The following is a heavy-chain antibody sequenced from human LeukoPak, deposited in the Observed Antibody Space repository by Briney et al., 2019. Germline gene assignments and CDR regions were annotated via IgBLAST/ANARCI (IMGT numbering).Heavy chain of an antibody. J-gene: IGHJ4*02. V-gene: IGHV3-48*01. Sequence: PGGSLRLSCAASGFTFSTYSMNWVRQAPGKGLEWVSYISSSSSIIYYADSVKGRFTISRDNSKNTLYLQMNSLRAEDTAVYYCAKEPYSGSQLLDYWGQGTLVTVSS. CDR2: ISSSSSII. D-gene: IGHD1-26*01. CDR1: GFTFSTYS. CDR3: AKEPYSGSQLLDY.